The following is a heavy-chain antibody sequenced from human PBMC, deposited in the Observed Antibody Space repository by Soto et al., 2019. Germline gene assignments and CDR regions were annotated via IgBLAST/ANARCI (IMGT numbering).Heavy chain of an antibody. Sequence: EVQLVESGGGLVQPGGSLRLSCAASGFTFSSYSMNWVRQAPGKGLEWVSYISSSSSTIYYADSVKGRFTISRDNAKNSRYLQMNSRRDEDTAVYYCAREIPSRGAGWFDPWGQGTLVTVSS. CDR1: GFTFSSYS. CDR3: AREIPSRGAGWFDP. D-gene: IGHD3-10*01. CDR2: ISSSSSTI. J-gene: IGHJ5*02. V-gene: IGHV3-48*02.